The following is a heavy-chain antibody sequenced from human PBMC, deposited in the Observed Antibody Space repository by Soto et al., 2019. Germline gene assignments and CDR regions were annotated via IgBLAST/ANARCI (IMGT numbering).Heavy chain of an antibody. Sequence: QLQLQESGPGLVKPSETLSLTCTVSGGSISSSSYYWGWIRQPPGKGLEWIGSIYYSGSTYYNPSLKRRVTISVDTSKNQFSLKLSSVTAADTAVYYCARQQWELVNYFDYWGQGTLVTVSS. V-gene: IGHV4-39*01. CDR3: ARQQWELVNYFDY. J-gene: IGHJ4*02. CDR1: GGSISSSSYY. CDR2: IYYSGST. D-gene: IGHD1-26*01.